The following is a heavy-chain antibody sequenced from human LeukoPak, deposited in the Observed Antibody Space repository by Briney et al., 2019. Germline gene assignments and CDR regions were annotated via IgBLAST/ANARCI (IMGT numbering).Heavy chain of an antibody. CDR1: GVTVSNNF. CDR3: ARIQYSGTYSDAFDI. Sequence: PGGSLRLSCVASGVTVSNNFITWVRQAPGKGLQWVSVIYTGGNPRYADSVKGRFTISRDNSKNTLYLQMNNLRAEDTATYYCARIQYSGTYSDAFDIWGQGTVVTVSS. CDR2: IYTGGNP. V-gene: IGHV3-53*01. J-gene: IGHJ3*02. D-gene: IGHD1-26*01.